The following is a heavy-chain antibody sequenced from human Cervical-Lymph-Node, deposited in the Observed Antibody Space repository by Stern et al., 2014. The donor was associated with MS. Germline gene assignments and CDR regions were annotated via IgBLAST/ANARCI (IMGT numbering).Heavy chain of an antibody. D-gene: IGHD1-26*01. V-gene: IGHV3-64*01. J-gene: IGHJ4*02. CDR2: ISSNGSRT. Sequence: EVQLEESGGGLVHPGGSLRLSCAASGFSFSSNAMHWVRQAPGKGLEFVSAISSNGSRTYYASSVEVRFIISRDNYKNTLYLQMGSLRTDDMAVYYCARGGVGAITWGQGTLVTVSS. CDR3: ARGGVGAIT. CDR1: GFSFSSNA.